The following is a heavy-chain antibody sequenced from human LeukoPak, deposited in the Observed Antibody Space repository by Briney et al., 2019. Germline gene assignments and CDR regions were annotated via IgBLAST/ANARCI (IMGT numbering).Heavy chain of an antibody. CDR3: AREMAIETYYYDSSGVPDAFDI. Sequence: SETLSLTCTVSGGSISSSSYYWGWIRQPPGKGLEWIGSIYYSGSTYYNPSLKSRVTISVDTSKNQFSLKLSSVTAADTAVYYCAREMAIETYYYDSSGVPDAFDIWGQGTMVTVSS. V-gene: IGHV4-39*07. J-gene: IGHJ3*02. CDR1: GGSISSSSYY. D-gene: IGHD3-22*01. CDR2: IYYSGST.